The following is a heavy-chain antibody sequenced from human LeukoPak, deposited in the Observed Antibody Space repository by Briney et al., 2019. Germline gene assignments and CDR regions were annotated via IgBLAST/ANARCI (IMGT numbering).Heavy chain of an antibody. CDR3: ANGGAYDSGGYYGTLAY. CDR1: GFTFRSAA. V-gene: IGHV3-23*01. Sequence: GGSLRLSCAASGFTFRSAAMTWVRQGPEKGLQWVSLISSTGYNSYYADSVKGRFTVSRDNSKNIVYLQMNSLRAEDTALYYCANGGAYDSGGYYGTLAYWGQGTLVTVSS. CDR2: ISSTGYNS. J-gene: IGHJ4*02. D-gene: IGHD3-22*01.